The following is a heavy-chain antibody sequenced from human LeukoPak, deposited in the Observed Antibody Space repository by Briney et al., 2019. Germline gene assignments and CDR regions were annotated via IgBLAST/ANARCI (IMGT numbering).Heavy chain of an antibody. Sequence: PGGSLRLSCAASGFTFSNAWMSWVRQAPGKGLEWVGRIKSKTDGGTTDYAAPVKGRFTISRDDSKNTLYLQMNSLKTEDTAVYYCTTDPSKPSYDILTGYYNVLQSKNFDYWGQGTLVTVSS. J-gene: IGHJ4*02. CDR2: IKSKTDGGTT. V-gene: IGHV3-15*01. CDR1: GFTFSNAW. CDR3: TTDPSKPSYDILTGYYNVLQSKNFDY. D-gene: IGHD3-9*01.